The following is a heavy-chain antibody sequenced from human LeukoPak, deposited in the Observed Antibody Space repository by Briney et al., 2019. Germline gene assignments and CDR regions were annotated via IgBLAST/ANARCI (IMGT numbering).Heavy chain of an antibody. CDR3: ARVAGSIDY. CDR1: GYTLTTYD. J-gene: IGHJ4*02. V-gene: IGHV1-8*03. D-gene: IGHD6-19*01. CDR2: MNPNSGYT. Sequence: ASVKVSCKASGYTLTTYDINWVRQATGQGLEWMGWMNPNSGYTGYAQKFQGRVTITRDTSISTAYMELSSLRSEDTAVYYCARVAGSIDYWGQGTLVTVSS.